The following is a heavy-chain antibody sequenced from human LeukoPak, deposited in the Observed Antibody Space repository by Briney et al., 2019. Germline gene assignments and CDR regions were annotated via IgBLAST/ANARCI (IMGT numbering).Heavy chain of an antibody. D-gene: IGHD3-10*01. Sequence: PGGALRLSCAASGFRLSNDAMEWGRQARGKGVEWVELIWHDASHTFYTDCVKGRFTISRDNSKNTVYVQMNSLRGEDTAVYYCAREIFASGSYPDYWGQGTLVTVSS. J-gene: IGHJ4*02. CDR1: GFRLSNDA. CDR3: AREIFASGSYPDY. V-gene: IGHV3-33*01. CDR2: IWHDASHT.